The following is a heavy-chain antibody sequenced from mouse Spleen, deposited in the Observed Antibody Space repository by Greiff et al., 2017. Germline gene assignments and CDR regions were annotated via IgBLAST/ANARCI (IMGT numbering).Heavy chain of an antibody. Sequence: EVQLVESGGGLVKPGGSLKLSCAASGFTFSSYGMSWVRQTPEKRLEWVATISGGGSYTYYPDSVKGRFTISRDNAKNNLYLQMSRLRSEDTALYYCARHEDYGSSYWYFDVWGAGTTVTVSS. J-gene: IGHJ1*01. D-gene: IGHD1-1*01. CDR2: ISGGGSYT. CDR3: ARHEDYGSSYWYFDV. CDR1: GFTFSSYG. V-gene: IGHV5-9-2*01.